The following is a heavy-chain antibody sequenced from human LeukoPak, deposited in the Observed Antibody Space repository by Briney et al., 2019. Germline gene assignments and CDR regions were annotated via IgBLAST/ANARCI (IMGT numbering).Heavy chain of an antibody. CDR1: GYTFTSYG. V-gene: IGHV1-18*01. D-gene: IGHD3-3*01. J-gene: IGHJ4*02. CDR2: VSVYSGKP. Sequence: ASVKVSCKASGYTFTSYGISWVRQAPGQGLEWMGWVSVYSGKPNYIQNLQGRLTMTTDTSTSTAYLELRSLRADDTAVYYCARGPTIVGVATTTDFWGQGTLVTVS. CDR3: ARGPTIVGVATTTDF.